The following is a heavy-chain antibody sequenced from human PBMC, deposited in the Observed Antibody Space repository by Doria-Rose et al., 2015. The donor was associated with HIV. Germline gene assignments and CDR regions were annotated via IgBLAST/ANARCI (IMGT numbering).Heavy chain of an antibody. J-gene: IGHJ4*02. CDR1: GVSLSSPGMG. CDR2: TFSDDER. D-gene: IGHD6-13*01. CDR3: ARIKSSRWYHKYYFDF. Sequence: QITLKESGPVLVKPTETLTLTCTVSGVSLSSPGMGVSWIRQPPGKGLEWLANTFSDDERSYKTSLKSRLTISRGTSKSQVVLTMTDMDPVDTATYYCARIKSSRWYHKYYFDFWGQGTLVIVSA. V-gene: IGHV2-26*01.